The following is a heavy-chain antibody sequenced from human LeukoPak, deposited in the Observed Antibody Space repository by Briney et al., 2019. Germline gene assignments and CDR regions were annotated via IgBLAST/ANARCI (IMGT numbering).Heavy chain of an antibody. V-gene: IGHV3-53*01. CDR1: GFTVSSNY. J-gene: IGHJ5*02. D-gene: IGHD3-22*01. CDR3: ARGSVTMIVATHPSAGAFDP. Sequence: GGSLRLSCAASGFTVSSNYMSWVRQAPGKGLEWVSVIYSGGSTYYADSVKGRFTISRDNSKSTLYIQMNSLRAEDTAVYYCARGSVTMIVATHPSAGAFDPWGQGTLVTVSS. CDR2: IYSGGST.